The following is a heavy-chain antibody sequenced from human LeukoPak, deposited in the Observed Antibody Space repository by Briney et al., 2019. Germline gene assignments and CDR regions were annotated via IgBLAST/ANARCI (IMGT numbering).Heavy chain of an antibody. V-gene: IGHV3-23*01. CDR2: ISGGGGST. CDR3: AKGSGINHYHWIDP. Sequence: AGGSLRLSCVASGFTFSSYAMTWVRQAPGKGLEWVSGISGGGGSTYYADSVKGRFTISRDNSKNTLYLQMDSLRAEDTALYYCAKGSGINHYHWIDPWGQGTLVTVSS. J-gene: IGHJ5*02. D-gene: IGHD1-14*01. CDR1: GFTFSSYA.